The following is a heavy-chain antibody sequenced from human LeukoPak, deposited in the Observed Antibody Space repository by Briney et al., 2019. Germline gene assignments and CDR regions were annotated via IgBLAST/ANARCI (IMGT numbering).Heavy chain of an antibody. CDR1: GFTFDDYA. Sequence: GGSLRLSCAAYGFTFDDYAMHLVRQAPGKGLEWVSGISWNSGSIGYADSVKGRFTISRDNAKNSLYLQMNSLRAEDTALYYCAKDIGLLRDYFDYWGQGTLVTVSS. J-gene: IGHJ4*02. D-gene: IGHD2-15*01. V-gene: IGHV3-9*01. CDR2: ISWNSGSI. CDR3: AKDIGLLRDYFDY.